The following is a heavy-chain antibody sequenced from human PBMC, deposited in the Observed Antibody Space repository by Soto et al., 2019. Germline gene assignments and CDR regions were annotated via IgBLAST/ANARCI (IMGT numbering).Heavy chain of an antibody. J-gene: IGHJ4*02. CDR2: ISYDGSNK. CDR3: ARAHSLNSRIDY. D-gene: IGHD1-26*01. V-gene: IGHV3-30-3*01. CDR1: GFTFSSYA. Sequence: QVQLVESGGGVVQPGRSLRLSCAASGFTFSSYAMHWVRQAPGKGLEWVAVISYDGSNKYYADSVKGRFTISRDNSKNTLYLQMNSLRAEDTAVYYCARAHSLNSRIDYWGQGTLVTVSS.